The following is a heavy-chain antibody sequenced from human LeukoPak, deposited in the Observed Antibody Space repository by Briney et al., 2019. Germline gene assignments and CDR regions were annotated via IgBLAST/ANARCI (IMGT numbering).Heavy chain of an antibody. Sequence: KPSETLSLTCAVYGGSFSGYYRSWIRQPPGKGLEWIGEINHSGSTNYNPSLKSRVTISVVTSKNQFSLKLSSVTAADTAVYYCAPRLTEGDAFDIWGQGTMVTVSS. CDR1: GGSFSGYY. V-gene: IGHV4-34*01. CDR3: APRLTEGDAFDI. J-gene: IGHJ3*02. D-gene: IGHD1-14*01. CDR2: INHSGST.